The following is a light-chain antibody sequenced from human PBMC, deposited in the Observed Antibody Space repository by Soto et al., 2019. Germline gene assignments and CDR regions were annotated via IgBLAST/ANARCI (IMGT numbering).Light chain of an antibody. J-gene: IGKJ1*01. CDR3: QQYNDWPPRWT. CDR2: SAS. CDR1: QSVSTY. V-gene: IGKV3-15*01. Sequence: EIVMTQSPATLSVSPGERATLSCRASQSVSTYLAWYQQKPGQAPRLLIYSASTRATGIPARFSGGGSGTEFTLTISSLQSEDFAVYICQQYNDWPPRWTFGQGNKVDIK.